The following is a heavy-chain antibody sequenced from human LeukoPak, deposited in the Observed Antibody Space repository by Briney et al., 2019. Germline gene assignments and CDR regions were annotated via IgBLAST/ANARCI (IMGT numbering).Heavy chain of an antibody. V-gene: IGHV1-8*01. Sequence: ASVKVSCKASRYTFTSYDINWVRQATGQGLEWMGWMNPNSGNTGYAQKFQGRVTMTRNTSISTAYMELSSLGSKDTAVYYCARKNYGSNRWFDPWGQGSLVTVSS. CDR1: RYTFTSYD. J-gene: IGHJ5*02. CDR3: ARKNYGSNRWFDP. CDR2: MNPNSGNT. D-gene: IGHD4/OR15-4a*01.